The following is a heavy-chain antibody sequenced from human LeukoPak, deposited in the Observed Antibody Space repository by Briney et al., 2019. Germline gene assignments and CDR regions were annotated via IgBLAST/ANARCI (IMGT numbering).Heavy chain of an antibody. CDR1: GFTFSSYA. D-gene: IGHD3-22*01. CDR3: ARAEDYDSSGYVDAFDM. J-gene: IGHJ3*02. Sequence: PGGSLRLSCAASGFTFSSYAMHWVRQAPGKGLEWVAVISYDGSDKYYADSVKGRFSISRDNSKNTLYLQMDSLGAEDTAVYYCARAEDYDSSGYVDAFDMWGQGTMVTVSS. CDR2: ISYDGSDK. V-gene: IGHV3-30-3*01.